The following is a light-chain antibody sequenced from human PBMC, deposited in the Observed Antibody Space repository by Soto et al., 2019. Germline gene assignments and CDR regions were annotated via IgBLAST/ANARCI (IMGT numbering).Light chain of an antibody. J-gene: IGKJ1*01. CDR1: QSVSSTF. CDR3: QQYGTSPRGT. Sequence: DIALTQSPGTLSLSPGERATLSCRASQSVSSTFFAWYQQKPGQAPRLLMFGASNRATGIPDRFSGSGSGTDFTLTISRLEPGDFAMYYCQQYGTSPRGTFGQGTKVDIK. V-gene: IGKV3-20*01. CDR2: GAS.